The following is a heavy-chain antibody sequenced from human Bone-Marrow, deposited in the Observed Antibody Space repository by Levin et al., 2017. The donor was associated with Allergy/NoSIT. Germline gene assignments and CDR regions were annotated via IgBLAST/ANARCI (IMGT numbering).Heavy chain of an antibody. Sequence: GGSLRLSCAASGFTLSTCAMNWVRQAPGKGLEWVSYISGSSSNIQYADSVKGRFTISRDNAKNSLYLQMNSLRDEDKAVEYRARERSAGKKRSSYVDFWGQGTRVTVSS. J-gene: IGHJ4*02. CDR3: ARERSAGKKRSSYVDF. V-gene: IGHV3-48*02. CDR2: ISGSSSNI. D-gene: IGHD3-16*01. CDR1: GFTLSTCA.